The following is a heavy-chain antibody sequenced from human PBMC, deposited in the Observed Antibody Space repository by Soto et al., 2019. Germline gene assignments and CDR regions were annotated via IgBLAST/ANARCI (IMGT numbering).Heavy chain of an antibody. V-gene: IGHV1-69*13. J-gene: IGHJ4*02. Sequence: SVKVSCKASGGTFSSYAISWVREAPGQGLEWMGGIIPIFGTANYAQKFQGRVTITADESTSTAYMELSSLRSEDTAVYYCARERQKWLRLGSMVYWGQGTLVTVSS. CDR3: ARERQKWLRLGSMVY. D-gene: IGHD5-12*01. CDR2: IIPIFGTA. CDR1: GGTFSSYA.